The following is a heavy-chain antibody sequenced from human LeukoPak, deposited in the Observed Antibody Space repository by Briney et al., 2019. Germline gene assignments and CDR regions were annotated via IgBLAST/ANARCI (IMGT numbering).Heavy chain of an antibody. CDR1: GYSFTSYW. Sequence: GESLKISCKGSGYSFTSYWIGWVRQMPGKGLEWMGIIYPGDSDTRYSPSFQGQVTISADKSISTAYLQWSSLKASDTAMYYCARLARAYCGGDCYSAYFQHWGQGTLVTVSS. CDR2: IYPGDSDT. V-gene: IGHV5-51*01. J-gene: IGHJ1*01. D-gene: IGHD2-21*02. CDR3: ARLARAYCGGDCYSAYFQH.